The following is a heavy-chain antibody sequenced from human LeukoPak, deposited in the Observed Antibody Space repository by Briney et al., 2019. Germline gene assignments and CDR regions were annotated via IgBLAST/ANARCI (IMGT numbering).Heavy chain of an antibody. CDR1: GGTFSSYA. D-gene: IGHD2-8*01. J-gene: IGHJ6*02. Sequence: SVKVSCKASGGTFSSYAISWVRQAPGQGLEWMGRTIPILGIANYAQKFQGRVTITADKSTSTAYMELSSLRSEDTAVYYCARDGAYCTNGVCYDLNYYGMDVWGQGTTVTVSS. V-gene: IGHV1-69*04. CDR3: ARDGAYCTNGVCYDLNYYGMDV. CDR2: TIPILGIA.